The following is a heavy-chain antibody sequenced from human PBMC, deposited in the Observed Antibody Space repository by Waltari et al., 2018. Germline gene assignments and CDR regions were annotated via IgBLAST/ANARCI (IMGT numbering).Heavy chain of an antibody. D-gene: IGHD1-1*01. V-gene: IGHV3-30*02. CDR3: QFVHWNGDFDF. J-gene: IGHJ4*02. CDR1: GFPFTSYA. CDR2: IRPDASNK. Sequence: QVQVVESGGGVVRPGGSLRLSCAASGFPFTSYAMHWVRQAPGKGLEWIAFIRPDASNKFYVDSVKGRFTISRDVSSHTLYLQMDRLRSEDTAVYFCQFVHWNGDFDFWGQGTLVTVSS.